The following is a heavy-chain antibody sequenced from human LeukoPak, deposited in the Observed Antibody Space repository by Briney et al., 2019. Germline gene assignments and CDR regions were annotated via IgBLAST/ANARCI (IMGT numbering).Heavy chain of an antibody. D-gene: IGHD1-26*01. CDR1: GFAFSNYW. V-gene: IGHV3-74*01. CDR3: ARGGSGCFDI. Sequence: GSLSLSCAASGFAFSNYWMHWVRQAPGKGLEWVSRISIESDGTKTSYADSVEGRFTISRDNAKNTVSLQMNSLRDEDTAIYYCARGGSGCFDIWGQGTMVTVSS. J-gene: IGHJ3*02. CDR2: ISIESDGTKT.